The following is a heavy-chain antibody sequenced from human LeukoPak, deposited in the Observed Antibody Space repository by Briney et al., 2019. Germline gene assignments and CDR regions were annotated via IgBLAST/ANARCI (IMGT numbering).Heavy chain of an antibody. CDR1: GGTFSSYA. V-gene: IGHV1-69*13. D-gene: IGHD3-3*01. CDR3: ARCDDFLHAFDI. J-gene: IGHJ3*02. Sequence: ASVKVSCKASGGTFSSYAISWVRQAPGQGLEWMGGIIPIFGTANYAQKFQGRVTITADESTSTAYVELSSLRSEDTAVYYCARCDDFLHAFDIWGQGTMVTVSS. CDR2: IIPIFGTA.